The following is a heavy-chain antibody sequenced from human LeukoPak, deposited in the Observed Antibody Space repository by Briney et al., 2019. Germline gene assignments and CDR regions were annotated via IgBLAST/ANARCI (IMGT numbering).Heavy chain of an antibody. V-gene: IGHV3-23*01. Sequence: GGSLRLSCAASGFTFSSYAMSWDRQAPGKGLEWVSVISGSGGSTYYADSVKGRFTISRDNSKNTLYLQMNSLRAEDTAVYYCAKDPRATPTRGWDDIWGQGTMVTVSS. J-gene: IGHJ3*02. CDR1: GFTFSSYA. D-gene: IGHD5-12*01. CDR2: ISGSGGST. CDR3: AKDPRATPTRGWDDI.